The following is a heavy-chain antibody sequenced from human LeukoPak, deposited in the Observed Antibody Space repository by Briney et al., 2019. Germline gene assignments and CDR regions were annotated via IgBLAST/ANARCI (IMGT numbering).Heavy chain of an antibody. CDR1: GFTFSSYG. D-gene: IGHD3-22*01. CDR2: ISYDGSNK. CDR3: AKVNYYDSSGYYFDY. J-gene: IGHJ4*02. V-gene: IGHV3-30*18. Sequence: GGSLRLSCAASGFTFSSYGMHWVRQAPGKGLEWVAVISYDGSNKYYADSVKGRFTISRDNSKNTLYLQMNSLRAEDTAVYYCAKVNYYDSSGYYFDYWGQGTLVTVSS.